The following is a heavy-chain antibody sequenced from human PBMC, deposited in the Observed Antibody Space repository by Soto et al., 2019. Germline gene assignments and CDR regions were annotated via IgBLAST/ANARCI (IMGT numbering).Heavy chain of an antibody. CDR1: GFTLSSYG. D-gene: IGHD3-22*01. CDR2: LWYDGGNN. Sequence: GGSRSRAWAASGFTLSSYGFHWVRQPPGKGLEWVTVLWYDGGNNYYVDSEKGLFTITRDNSKTTLYMRKNSLRAEYTAVYYCARPSDPSYYESSGYFYFYFDYWGQGTLVTVSS. V-gene: IGHV3-33*01. J-gene: IGHJ4*02. CDR3: ARPSDPSYYESSGYFYFYFDY.